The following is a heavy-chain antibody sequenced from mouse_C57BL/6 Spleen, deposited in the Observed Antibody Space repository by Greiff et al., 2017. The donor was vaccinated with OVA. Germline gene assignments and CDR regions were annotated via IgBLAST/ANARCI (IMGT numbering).Heavy chain of an antibody. V-gene: IGHV1-55*01. Sequence: VKLQQPGAELVKPGASVKMSCKASGYTFTSYWITWVKQRPGQGLEWIGDIYPGSGSTNYNEKFKSKATLTVDTSSSTAYMQLSSLTSEDSAVYYCARKDYGSREAMDYWGQGTSVTVSS. CDR1: GYTFTSYW. CDR3: ARKDYGSREAMDY. D-gene: IGHD1-1*01. J-gene: IGHJ4*01. CDR2: IYPGSGST.